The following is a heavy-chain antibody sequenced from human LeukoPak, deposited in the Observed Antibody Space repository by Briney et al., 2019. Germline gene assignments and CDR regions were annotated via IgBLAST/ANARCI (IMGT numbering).Heavy chain of an antibody. CDR3: ARARTYYYGSGARDWFDP. CDR1: GFTFSDYS. Sequence: GGSLRLSCAASGFTFSDYSMNWVRQAPGKGLVWVSRINSDGSSTSYADSVKGRFTISRDNAKNTLYLQMNSLRAEDTAVYYCARARTYYYGSGARDWFDPWGQGTLVTVSS. D-gene: IGHD3-10*01. CDR2: INSDGSST. V-gene: IGHV3-74*01. J-gene: IGHJ5*02.